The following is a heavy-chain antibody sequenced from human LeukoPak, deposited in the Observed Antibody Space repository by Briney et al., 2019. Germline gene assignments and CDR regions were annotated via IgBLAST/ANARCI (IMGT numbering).Heavy chain of an antibody. Sequence: RGSLRLSCAASGFTFSRYAMHWVRQAPGRGLEYVSGITTNGGSTYYTNSVKGRFTISRDNSKNTLYLQMGSLRAEDMAVYYCARGTGLFCGGDCDPLDYWGQGTLVTVSS. D-gene: IGHD2-21*02. CDR1: GFTFSRYA. CDR3: ARGTGLFCGGDCDPLDY. J-gene: IGHJ4*02. CDR2: ITTNGGST. V-gene: IGHV3-64*01.